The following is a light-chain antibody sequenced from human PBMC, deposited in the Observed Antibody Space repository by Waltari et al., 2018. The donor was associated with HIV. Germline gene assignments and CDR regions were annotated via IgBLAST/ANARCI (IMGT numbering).Light chain of an antibody. J-gene: IGKJ2*01. V-gene: IGKV4-1*01. CDR1: QSVSSCPNKRNC. Sequence: DIVMTQSPDSLAVSLGERATIHCKSSQSVSSCPNKRNCLSWYQQRPGQSPKSLIYWTFTRESGVPDRFSGSVSGTDFTLTINNLHAEDVAVYYCQQHSLPYMYTVGQGTKVEIK. CDR2: WTF. CDR3: QQHSLPYMYT.